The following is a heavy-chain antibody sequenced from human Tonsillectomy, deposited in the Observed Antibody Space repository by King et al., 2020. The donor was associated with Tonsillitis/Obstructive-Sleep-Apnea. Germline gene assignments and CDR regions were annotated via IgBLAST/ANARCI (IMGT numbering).Heavy chain of an antibody. J-gene: IGHJ5*02. CDR2: ISWNRAGI. CDR3: TKDKNPRFGGVGNWFDP. V-gene: IGHV3-9*01. D-gene: IGHD3-16*01. CDR1: GFIFHDYA. Sequence: QLVQSGGGLVQPGRSLRLSCAASGFIFHDYAMHWVRQAPGKGLEWVSGISWNRAGIGYADSVKGRFTISRDNAKNSLYLQMNSLRAEDTALYYCTKDKNPRFGGVGNWFDPWGQGTLVTVSS.